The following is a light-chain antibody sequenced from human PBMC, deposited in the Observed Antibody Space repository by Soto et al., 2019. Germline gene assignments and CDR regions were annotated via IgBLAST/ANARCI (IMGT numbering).Light chain of an antibody. J-gene: IGKJ1*01. CDR1: QGVKSD. CDR3: LQDSSYPWT. CDR2: DAS. V-gene: IGKV1-6*01. Sequence: AVQMTQSPSSLSASVGDRVTITCRASQGVKSDLAWYQQKAGKAPKLLIYDASSLQTGVPSRFSGSGSSTDFTLTISSLQPEDFATYYCLQDSSYPWTFGQGTKVEIK.